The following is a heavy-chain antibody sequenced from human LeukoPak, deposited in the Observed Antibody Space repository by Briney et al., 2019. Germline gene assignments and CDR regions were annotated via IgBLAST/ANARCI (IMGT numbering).Heavy chain of an antibody. J-gene: IGHJ4*02. CDR3: VREANYYFDY. CDR1: GFIFSSYE. V-gene: IGHV3-48*03. CDR2: ISSSGSTI. Sequence: GGSLRLSCAASGFIFSSYEMHWVRQAPGKGLEWVSYISSSGSTIYYADSVKGRFTISRYNAKNSLYLQMNSLRAEDAAVYYCVREANYYFDYWGQGTLVTVSS. D-gene: IGHD1-1*01.